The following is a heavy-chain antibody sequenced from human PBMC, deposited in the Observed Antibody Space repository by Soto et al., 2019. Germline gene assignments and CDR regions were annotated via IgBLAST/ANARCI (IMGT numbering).Heavy chain of an antibody. D-gene: IGHD5-12*01. CDR3: ARTSVAQSEDYFDY. Sequence: GASVKVSCKTSGYSFTTYGISWVRQAPGQGLEWMGWTSSNNGKKKYAQKFQGRVTMTTDKSTNTVHMELRSLRSGDTAVYYCARTSVAQSEDYFDYWGQGTLVTVSS. CDR1: GYSFTTYG. V-gene: IGHV1-18*01. J-gene: IGHJ4*02. CDR2: TSSNNGKK.